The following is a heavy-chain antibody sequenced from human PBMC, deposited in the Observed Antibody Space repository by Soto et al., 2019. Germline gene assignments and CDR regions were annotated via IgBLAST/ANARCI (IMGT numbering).Heavy chain of an antibody. D-gene: IGHD3-22*01. J-gene: IGHJ3*02. Sequence: GGSLRLSCAASGFTVSSNYMSWVRQAPGKGLEWISIIYSAGNTYYADSVKGRFTISRDNSKNTLYLQMNSLGAEDTAVYYCARMYRDSSGLDIFDIWGQGAMVTVSS. V-gene: IGHV3-66*01. CDR3: ARMYRDSSGLDIFDI. CDR1: GFTVSSNY. CDR2: IYSAGNT.